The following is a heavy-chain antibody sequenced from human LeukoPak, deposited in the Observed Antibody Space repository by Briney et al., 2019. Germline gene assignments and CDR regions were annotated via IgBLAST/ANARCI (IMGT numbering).Heavy chain of an antibody. CDR1: GYTFTGYY. CDR3: ARDASGNDY. J-gene: IGHJ4*02. V-gene: IGHV1-2*02. CDR2: IYPNNGGT. Sequence: ASVKVSCKTSGYTFTGYYMHWVRQAPGQGLEWMGWIYPNNGGTNYARKFQGRVTMTRDTSISTAYMELSRLRSDDTAVYYCARDASGNDYWGQGTLVTVSS.